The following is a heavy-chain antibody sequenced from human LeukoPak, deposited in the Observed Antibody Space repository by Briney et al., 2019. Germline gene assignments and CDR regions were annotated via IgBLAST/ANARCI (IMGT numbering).Heavy chain of an antibody. CDR2: TNPNSGGT. CDR1: GYTFTSYD. V-gene: IGHV1-2*02. J-gene: IGHJ4*02. CDR3: ARDSAPGDTYGLLGIDS. Sequence: ASVKVSCKASGYTFTSYDINWVRQAPGQGLEWMGWTNPNSGGTNYAQKFQGRVTMTRDTSISTAYMELSRLRSDDTAVYYCARDSAPGDTYGLLGIDSWGQGTLVTVSS. D-gene: IGHD5-18*01.